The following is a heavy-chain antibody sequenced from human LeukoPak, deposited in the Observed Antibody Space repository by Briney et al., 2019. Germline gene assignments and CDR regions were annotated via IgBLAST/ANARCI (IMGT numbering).Heavy chain of an antibody. V-gene: IGHV3-30*02. J-gene: IGHJ4*02. CDR3: ANQGSSWYYFDY. CDR1: GFTFCRCG. CDR2: IRSDAGNR. Sequence: PGGSLRLSWAASGFTFCRCGMHWVRQAPGKGLEWVAFIRSDAGNRYYADSVKGRFTISRDNSENTVYLQMNSLRAEDTAVYYCANQGSSWYYFDYWGQGTLVTVSS. D-gene: IGHD6-13*01.